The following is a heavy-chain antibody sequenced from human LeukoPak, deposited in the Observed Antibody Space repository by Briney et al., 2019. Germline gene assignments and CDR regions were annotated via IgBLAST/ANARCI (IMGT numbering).Heavy chain of an antibody. J-gene: IGHJ5*02. Sequence: ASVKVSCKAPGGTFSSYAISWVRQAPGQGLEWMGGIIPIFGTANYAQKFQGRVTITADKSTSTAYMELSSLRSEDTAVYYCARSNHITIFGVVIIRNWFDPWGQGTLVTVSS. D-gene: IGHD3-3*01. V-gene: IGHV1-69*06. CDR1: GGTFSSYA. CDR2: IIPIFGTA. CDR3: ARSNHITIFGVVIIRNWFDP.